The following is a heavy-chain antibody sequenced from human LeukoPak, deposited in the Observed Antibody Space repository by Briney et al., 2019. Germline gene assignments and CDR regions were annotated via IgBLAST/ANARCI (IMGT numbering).Heavy chain of an antibody. CDR1: GFTFSSYS. V-gene: IGHV3-21*01. CDR2: ISSSSSYI. J-gene: IGHJ4*02. CDR3: ARDFGPIEWRQLPAGY. D-gene: IGHD5-12*01. Sequence: GGSLRLSCAASGFTFSSYSMNWVRQAPGKGLEWVSSISSSSSYIYYADSVKGRFTISRDNSKNTLYLQMNSLRTEDTAVYYCARDFGPIEWRQLPAGYWGQGTLVTVSS.